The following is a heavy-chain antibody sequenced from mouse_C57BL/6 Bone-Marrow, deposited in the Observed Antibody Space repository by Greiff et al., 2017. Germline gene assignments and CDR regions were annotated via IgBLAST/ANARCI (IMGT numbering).Heavy chain of an antibody. CDR1: GFTFSSSG. Sequence: EVQVVESGGDLVKPGGSLKLSCAASGFTFSSSGMSWVRQTPDKRLEWVATISSGGSYTYYPDSVKGRFTISRDNAKNTLYLQMSSLKSEDTAMYYCARQGGGFDYWGQGTTLTVSS. J-gene: IGHJ2*01. CDR2: ISSGGSYT. CDR3: ARQGGGFDY. V-gene: IGHV5-6*01.